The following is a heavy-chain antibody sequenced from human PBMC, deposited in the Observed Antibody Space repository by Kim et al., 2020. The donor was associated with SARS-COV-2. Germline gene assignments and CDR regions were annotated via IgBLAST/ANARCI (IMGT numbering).Heavy chain of an antibody. Sequence: GGSLRLSCAASGFTFSSYWMTWVRQAPGKGPEWVANIKQDGSQVYYLDSVKGRFTISRDNAKSSLYLQMNSLRVEDTAIYYCARPPMTTVVNWFDPWGQGTLVTVSS. V-gene: IGHV3-7*01. CDR1: GFTFSSYW. J-gene: IGHJ5*02. CDR3: ARPPMTTVVNWFDP. CDR2: IKQDGSQV. D-gene: IGHD4-4*01.